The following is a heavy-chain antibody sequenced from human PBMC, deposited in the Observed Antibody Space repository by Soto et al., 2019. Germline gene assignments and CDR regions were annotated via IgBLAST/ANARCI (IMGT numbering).Heavy chain of an antibody. V-gene: IGHV3-74*01. CDR1: GFTFSSYW. CDR3: ARVYVWYYDILTGYYRPADYYGMDV. CDR2: INSDGSST. J-gene: IGHJ6*02. Sequence: GGSLRLSCAASGFTFSSYWMHWVRQAPGKGLVWVSRINSDGSSTSYADSVKGRFTISRDNAKNTLYLQMNSLRAEDTAVYYCARVYVWYYDILTGYYRPADYYGMDVWGQGTTVTVSS. D-gene: IGHD3-9*01.